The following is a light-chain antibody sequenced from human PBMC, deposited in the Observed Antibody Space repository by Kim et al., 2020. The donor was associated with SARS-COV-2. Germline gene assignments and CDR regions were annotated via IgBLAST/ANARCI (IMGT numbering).Light chain of an antibody. V-gene: IGKV3-15*01. Sequence: EVVLTQSPVTLSVSPGESATLSCRASESVSLYLAWYQQRPGQAPRLLIYGASIRATGIPANFSGSGSGTDVTLTITSLQSEDFALYYCHQYNDSPHTFGQGTKLEI. CDR1: ESVSLY. CDR2: GAS. J-gene: IGKJ2*01. CDR3: HQYNDSPHT.